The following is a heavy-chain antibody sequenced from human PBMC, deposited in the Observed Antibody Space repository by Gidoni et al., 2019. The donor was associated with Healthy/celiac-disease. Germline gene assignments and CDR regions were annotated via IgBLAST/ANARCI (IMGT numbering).Heavy chain of an antibody. CDR2: IIPIVGTA. V-gene: IGHV1-69*01. CDR1: GGTFSSYA. CDR3: ARDPSGGSNYYYGMDV. D-gene: IGHD6-25*01. Sequence: QVQLVQSGAEVKKPGSSVKVSCKASGGTFSSYAISWVRQAPGQGLEWMGGIIPIVGTANYAQKFQGRVTITADESTSTAYMELSSLRSEDTAVYDCARDPSGGSNYYYGMDVWGQGTTVTVSS. J-gene: IGHJ6*02.